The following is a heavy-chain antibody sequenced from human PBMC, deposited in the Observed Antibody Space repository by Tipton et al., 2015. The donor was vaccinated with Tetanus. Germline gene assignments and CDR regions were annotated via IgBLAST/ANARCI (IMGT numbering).Heavy chain of an antibody. CDR1: GGSISSGGYY. V-gene: IGHV4-31*03. J-gene: IGHJ4*02. Sequence: TLSLTCTVSGGSISSGGYYWSWIRQHPGKGLEWIGHIYFSGSAYYNPSLKSRLTISADTAKNQFSLKLNSVTASDTAVYYCAQGKSNQGMLSWGQGTLVTVSS. D-gene: IGHD3-16*02. CDR2: IYFSGSA. CDR3: AQGKSNQGMLS.